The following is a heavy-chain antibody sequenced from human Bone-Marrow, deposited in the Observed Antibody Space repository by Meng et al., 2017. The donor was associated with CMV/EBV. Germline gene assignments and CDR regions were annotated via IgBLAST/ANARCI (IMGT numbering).Heavy chain of an antibody. J-gene: IGHJ5*02. CDR3: ARCKSSWYGWFDP. Sequence: SETLSLTCTVSGGSISSYYWSWIRQPPGKGLEWIGYIYYSGSTNYNPSLKSRVTISVDTSKNQFSLKLSSVTAADTAVYYCARCKSSWYGWFDPWGQGTLVNVSS. CDR2: IYYSGST. D-gene: IGHD6-13*01. CDR1: GGSISSYY. V-gene: IGHV4-59*01.